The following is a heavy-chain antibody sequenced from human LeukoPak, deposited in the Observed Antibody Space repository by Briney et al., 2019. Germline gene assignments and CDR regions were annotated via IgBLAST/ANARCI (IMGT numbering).Heavy chain of an antibody. J-gene: IGHJ5*02. CDR2: TIPIFGTA. D-gene: IGHD3-3*01. Sequence: GASVKVSCKASGGTFSSYAISWVRQAPGQGLEWMGGTIPIFGTANYAQKFQGRVTITTDESTSTAYMELSSLRSEDTAVYYCALRGSSYYDFWSGYNWYDPWGQGTLVTVSS. CDR3: ALRGSSYYDFWSGYNWYDP. CDR1: GGTFSSYA. V-gene: IGHV1-69*05.